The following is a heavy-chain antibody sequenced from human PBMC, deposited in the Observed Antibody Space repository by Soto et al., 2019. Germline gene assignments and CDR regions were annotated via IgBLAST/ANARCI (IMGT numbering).Heavy chain of an antibody. V-gene: IGHV4-39*01. J-gene: IGHJ1*01. CDR3: ARQGQWLILGYFQD. Sequence: QLQLQESGPGLVKPSETLSLTCTVSGGSISSNSYYWAWIRQSPGKGLEWVGTMNDRGSIYYNPSLESRVTISADTSNNQFSLKLSSVTAADTAKYDCARQGQWLILGYFQDWGQGTLVTVSS. CDR1: GGSISSNSYY. CDR2: MNDRGSI. D-gene: IGHD6-19*01.